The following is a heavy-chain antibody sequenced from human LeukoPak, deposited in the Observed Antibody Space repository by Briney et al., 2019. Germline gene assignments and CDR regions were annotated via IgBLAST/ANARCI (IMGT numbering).Heavy chain of an antibody. D-gene: IGHD2-8*01. CDR3: AKDTSIGKYCTNGVCSPFDY. Sequence: GASLILSGACAGFTCSSYAMRCGRPPPGQGVELGSVISGSGDYTSYADSVRGRFTISRDNSRNTLYLQMISLRPEDTAVYYCAKDTSIGKYCTNGVCSPFDYWGQGTLVTVSS. V-gene: IGHV3-23*01. CDR1: GFTCSSYA. J-gene: IGHJ4*02. CDR2: ISGSGDYT.